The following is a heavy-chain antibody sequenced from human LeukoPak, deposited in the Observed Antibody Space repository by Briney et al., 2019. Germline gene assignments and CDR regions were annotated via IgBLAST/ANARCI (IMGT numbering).Heavy chain of an antibody. CDR1: GGSISSGDYY. J-gene: IGHJ4*02. CDR2: IYYSGST. CDR3: ARVQGGQWPFDY. Sequence: SETLSLTCTVSGGSISSGDYYWSWIRQPPGKGLEWIGYIYYSGSTYYNPSLKSRVTISVDTSKNQFSLKLSSVTAADTAGYYCARVQGGQWPFDYWGQGTLVTVSS. V-gene: IGHV4-30-4*01. D-gene: IGHD6-19*01.